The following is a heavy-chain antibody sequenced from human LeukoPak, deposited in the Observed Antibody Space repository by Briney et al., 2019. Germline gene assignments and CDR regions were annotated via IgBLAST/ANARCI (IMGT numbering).Heavy chain of an antibody. CDR1: GGTFSSYT. V-gene: IGHV1-69*04. D-gene: IGHD3-16*01. Sequence: GASVKVSCKASGGTFSSYTISWVRQAPGQGLEWMGRIIPILGIANYAQKFQGRVTITADKSTSTAYMELSSLRSADTAVYYCARDLELGEPLDYWGQGTLVTVSS. CDR2: IIPILGIA. CDR3: ARDLELGEPLDY. J-gene: IGHJ4*02.